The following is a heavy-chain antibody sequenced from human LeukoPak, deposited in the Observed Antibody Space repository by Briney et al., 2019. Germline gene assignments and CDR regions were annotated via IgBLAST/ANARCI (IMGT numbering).Heavy chain of an antibody. CDR1: GGSISSFY. CDR3: ARGGRGEAANLDY. V-gene: IGHV4-59*01. J-gene: IGHJ4*02. CDR2: IYYSGST. D-gene: IGHD2-15*01. Sequence: SETLSLTCIVSGGSISSFYWSWIRQPPGKGLEWIGYIYYSGSTNYNPSLQSRVTISVDTSKNQFSLKLSSVTAADAAVYYCARGGRGEAANLDYWGQGTLVTVSS.